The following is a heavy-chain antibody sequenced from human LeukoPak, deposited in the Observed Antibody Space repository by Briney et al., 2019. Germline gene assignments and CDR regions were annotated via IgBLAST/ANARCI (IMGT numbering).Heavy chain of an antibody. D-gene: IGHD6-13*01. Sequence: SETLSLTCAVYVGSFSGYYWSWIRQPPGKGLEWIGEINHSGSTNYNPSLKSRVTISVDTSKNQFSLKLSSVTAADTAVYYCARGTGYSSSWPYYYYYMDVWGKGTTVTVSS. CDR1: VGSFSGYY. CDR2: INHSGST. V-gene: IGHV4-34*01. CDR3: ARGTGYSSSWPYYYYYMDV. J-gene: IGHJ6*03.